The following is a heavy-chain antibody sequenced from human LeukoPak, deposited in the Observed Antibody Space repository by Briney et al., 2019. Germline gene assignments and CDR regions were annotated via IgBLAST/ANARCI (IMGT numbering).Heavy chain of an antibody. V-gene: IGHV1-2*02. Sequence: ASVKVSCKTSGYKFNDYYIHWVRQAPGQGLEWMGWVNPNSGGANYAQKFQGRVIMTRDTSISTAYMELSRLRSDDTAVYYCARLSDYGDYERFDYWGQGTLVTVSS. J-gene: IGHJ4*02. CDR1: GYKFNDYY. D-gene: IGHD4-17*01. CDR3: ARLSDYGDYERFDY. CDR2: VNPNSGGA.